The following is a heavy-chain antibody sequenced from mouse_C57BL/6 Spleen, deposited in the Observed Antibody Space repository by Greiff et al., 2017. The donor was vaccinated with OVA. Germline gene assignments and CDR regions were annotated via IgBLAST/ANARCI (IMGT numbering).Heavy chain of an antibody. J-gene: IGHJ2*01. Sequence: QVQLQQSGAELVRPGASVTLSCKASGYTFTDYEMHWVKQTPVHGLEWIGAIDPETGGTAYNQKFKGKAILTADKSSSTAYMELRSLTSEDSAVYYCTREDYDADYWGQGTTLTVSS. CDR2: IDPETGGT. CDR1: GYTFTDYE. V-gene: IGHV1-15*01. D-gene: IGHD2-4*01. CDR3: TREDYDADY.